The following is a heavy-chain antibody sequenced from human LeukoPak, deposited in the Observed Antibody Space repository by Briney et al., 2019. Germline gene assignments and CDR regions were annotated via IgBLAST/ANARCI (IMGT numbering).Heavy chain of an antibody. CDR1: GFTFDDYA. J-gene: IGHJ4*02. V-gene: IGHV3-43*02. D-gene: IGHD7-27*01. CDR2: ISGDGGST. Sequence: PGGSLRLSCAASGFTFDDYAMHWVRQAPGKGLGWVSLISGDGGSTYYADSVKGRFTISRDNSKNSLYLQMNSLRTEDTALYYCAKAEANWGSDYFDYWGQGTLVTVSS. CDR3: AKAEANWGSDYFDY.